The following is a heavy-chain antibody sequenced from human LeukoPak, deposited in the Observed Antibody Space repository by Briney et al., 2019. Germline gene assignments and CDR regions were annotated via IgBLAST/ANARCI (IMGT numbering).Heavy chain of an antibody. CDR1: GFTFSSYA. V-gene: IGHV3-30-3*01. CDR2: ISYDGSNK. D-gene: IGHD3-22*01. J-gene: IGHJ4*02. Sequence: GGSLRLSCAASGFTFSSYAMHWVRQAPGKGLEWVAVISYDGSNKYYADSVKGRFTISRDNSKNTLYLQMNSLRAEDTAVYYCASGRYYYDSSGYYNYWGQGTLVTVSS. CDR3: ASGRYYYDSSGYYNY.